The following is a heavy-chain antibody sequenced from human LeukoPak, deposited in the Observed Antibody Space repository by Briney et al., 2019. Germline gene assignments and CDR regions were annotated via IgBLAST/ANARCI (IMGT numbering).Heavy chain of an antibody. CDR1: GGSISSYY. CDR3: ARGPHYALGIYFDY. D-gene: IGHD7-27*01. CDR2: IYYSGST. J-gene: IGHJ4*02. Sequence: PSETLSLTCTVSGGSISSYYWSWIRQPPGKGLEWIGYIYYSGSTNYNPSLKSRVTISVDTSKNHFSLKLSSVTAADTAVYYCARGPHYALGIYFDYWGQGTLVTVSS. V-gene: IGHV4-59*12.